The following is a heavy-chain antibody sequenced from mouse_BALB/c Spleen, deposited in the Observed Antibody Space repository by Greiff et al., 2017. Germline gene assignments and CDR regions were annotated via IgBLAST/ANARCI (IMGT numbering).Heavy chain of an antibody. V-gene: IGHV3-5*02. CDR2: IYYSGTI. Sequence: VQLQQSGPGLVKPSQTVSLTCTVTGISITTGNYRWSWIRQFPGNKLEWIGYIYYSGTITYNPSLTSRTTITRDTSKNQFFLEMNSLTAEDTATYYCARDRGYAPFAYWGQGTLVTVSA. CDR1: GISITTGNYR. D-gene: IGHD3-1*01. J-gene: IGHJ3*01. CDR3: ARDRGYAPFAY.